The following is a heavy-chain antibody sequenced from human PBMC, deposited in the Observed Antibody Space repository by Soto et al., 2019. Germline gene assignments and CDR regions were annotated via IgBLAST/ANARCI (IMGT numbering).Heavy chain of an antibody. D-gene: IGHD6-19*01. CDR3: ARVEAVAGLYNYHGLNV. V-gene: IGHV1-69*12. CDR1: GGTFSNYA. CDR2: IVPIFGTT. J-gene: IGHJ6*02. Sequence: QVQLVQSGAEVKKPGSSVKVSCKVPGGTFSNYAIDWVRLAPGHGLEWMGGIVPIFGTTYYTQKFQGRATIIADDSTTTAYLEMSSLRYEDTAIYYCARVEAVAGLYNYHGLNVWGQGTAVTVSS.